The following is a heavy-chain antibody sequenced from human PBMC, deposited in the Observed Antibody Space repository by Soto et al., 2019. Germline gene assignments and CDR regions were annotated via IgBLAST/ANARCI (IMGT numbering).Heavy chain of an antibody. CDR1: GYSFTSYW. D-gene: IGHD3-22*01. V-gene: IGHV5-51*01. CDR3: ARLPTYYYDSSGYYPGPDY. Sequence: GESLKISCKGSGYSFTSYWIGWVRQMPGKGLEWMGIIYPGDSDTRYGPSFQGQVTISADKSISTAYLQWSSLKASDTAMYYCARLPTYYYDSSGYYPGPDYWGQGTLVTVSS. CDR2: IYPGDSDT. J-gene: IGHJ4*02.